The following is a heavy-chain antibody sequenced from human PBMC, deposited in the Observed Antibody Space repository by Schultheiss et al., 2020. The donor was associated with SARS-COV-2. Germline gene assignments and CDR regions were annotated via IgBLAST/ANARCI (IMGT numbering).Heavy chain of an antibody. V-gene: IGHV4-4*02. Sequence: SETLSLTCAVSGGSISSSNWWSWVRQPPGKGLEWIGYIYYSGSTNYNPSLKSRVTISVDTSKNQFSLKLSSVTAADTAVYYCASFTPSGYSSGWQPAEYFQHWGQGTLVTVSS. CDR1: GGSISSSNW. CDR2: IYYSGST. CDR3: ASFTPSGYSSGWQPAEYFQH. J-gene: IGHJ1*01. D-gene: IGHD6-19*01.